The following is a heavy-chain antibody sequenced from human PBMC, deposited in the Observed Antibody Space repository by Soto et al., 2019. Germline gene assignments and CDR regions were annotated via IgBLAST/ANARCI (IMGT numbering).Heavy chain of an antibody. J-gene: IGHJ3*02. CDR3: ARVERGTATTVVDAFDI. CDR1: GGFVTSGSYY. V-gene: IGHV4-34*01. D-gene: IGHD1-1*01. Sequence: QVQLQQWGAGLLKPSETLSLTCAVYGGFVTSGSYYWSWIRQPPGKGLEWVWEMSDSGGTHFNPSLKSRVTISVDTWKNQFTLKMSSVTAAYTALYYCARVERGTATTVVDAFDIWGPGTMVTVSS. CDR2: MSDSGGT.